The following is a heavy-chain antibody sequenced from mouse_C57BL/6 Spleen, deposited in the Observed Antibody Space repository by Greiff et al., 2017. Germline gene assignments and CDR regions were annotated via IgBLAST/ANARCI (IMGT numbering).Heavy chain of an antibody. CDR3: ARSDYYGSRGYFDY. Sequence: QVQLQQPGAELVMPGASVKLSCKASGYTFTSYWMHWVKQRPGQGLEWIGEIDPSDSYTNYNQKFKGKSTLTVDKSSSTAYMQLSILTSEDSAVYYCARSDYYGSRGYFDYWGQGTTLTVSS. J-gene: IGHJ2*01. CDR1: GYTFTSYW. D-gene: IGHD1-1*01. V-gene: IGHV1-69*01. CDR2: IDPSDSYT.